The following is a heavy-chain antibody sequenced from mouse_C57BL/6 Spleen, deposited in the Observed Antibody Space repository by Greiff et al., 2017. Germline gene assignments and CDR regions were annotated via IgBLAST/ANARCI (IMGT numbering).Heavy chain of an antibody. J-gene: IGHJ4*01. CDR3: ACDYDESYYAMDY. Sequence: VQLKESGAELVKPGASVKLSCTASGFNIKDYYMHWVKQRTEQGLEWIGRIDPEDGETKYAPKFQGQATITADTSSNTAYLQLSGLTSEDTAVYYCACDYDESYYAMDYWGQGTSVTVSS. CDR1: GFNIKDYY. V-gene: IGHV14-2*01. CDR2: IDPEDGET. D-gene: IGHD2-4*01.